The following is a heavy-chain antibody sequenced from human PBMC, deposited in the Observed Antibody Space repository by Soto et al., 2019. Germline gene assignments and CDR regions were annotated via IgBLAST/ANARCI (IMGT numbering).Heavy chain of an antibody. Sequence: PGESLKISCKASGYTFTDAWIGWVRQMPGKGLEWMGIVYPGDSQTRYNPSFQGQITISADKSITTAYLQWTSLEASDSAMYYCARQKGYWGQRTLVTVSS. CDR1: GYTFTDAW. CDR2: VYPGDSQT. V-gene: IGHV5-51*01. CDR3: ARQKGY. J-gene: IGHJ4*02.